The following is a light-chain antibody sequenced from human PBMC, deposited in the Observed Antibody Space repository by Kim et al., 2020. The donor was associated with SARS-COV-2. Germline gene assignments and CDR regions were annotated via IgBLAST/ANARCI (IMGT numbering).Light chain of an antibody. Sequence: PGESATLSCKASPNVDISLAWYQQTPGQAPRLLIYDAAIRAAGIPDRFSASGSGTDFTLTIGSLAPEDFAVYYCQQRGNWPPALTFGGGTKVDIK. CDR3: QQRGNWPPALT. CDR2: DAA. V-gene: IGKV3-11*01. J-gene: IGKJ4*01. CDR1: PNVDIS.